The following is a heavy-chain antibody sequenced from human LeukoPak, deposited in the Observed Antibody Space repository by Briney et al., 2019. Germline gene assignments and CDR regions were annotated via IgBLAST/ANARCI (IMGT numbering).Heavy chain of an antibody. CDR3: ARDLGHGDEYYYYYMDV. CDR1: GFTFSSYS. CDR2: ISSSSSYI. J-gene: IGHJ6*03. Sequence: GSLRLSCAASGFTFSSYSMNWVRQAPGKGLEWVSSISSSSSYIYYADSVKGRFTISRDNAKNSLYLQMNSLRAEDTAVYYCARDLGHGDEYYYYYMDVWGKGTTVTVSS. D-gene: IGHD7-27*01. V-gene: IGHV3-21*01.